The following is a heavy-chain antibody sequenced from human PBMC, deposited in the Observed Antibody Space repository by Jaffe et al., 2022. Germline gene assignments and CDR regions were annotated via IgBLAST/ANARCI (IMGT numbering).Heavy chain of an antibody. J-gene: IGHJ4*02. D-gene: IGHD3-10*01. CDR3: ARVEGGNYGSGTIDY. V-gene: IGHV1-2*02. CDR2: INPNSGGT. CDR1: GYIFTGYY. Sequence: QVQLVQSGAEVKKPGASVKVSCKASGYIFTGYYMHWVRQAPGQGLEWMGWINPNSGGTNYAQEFHGRVTMTRDTSISTAYMELSRLRSDDTAVYYCARVEGGNYGSGTIDYWGQGTLVTVSS.